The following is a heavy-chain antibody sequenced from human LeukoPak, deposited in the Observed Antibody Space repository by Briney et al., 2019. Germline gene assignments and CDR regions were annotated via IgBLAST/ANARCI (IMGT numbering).Heavy chain of an antibody. V-gene: IGHV3-30-3*01. CDR1: EFTFSAYT. D-gene: IGHD7-27*01. J-gene: IGHJ4*02. CDR3: AKDGGLWVSAHWGDS. CDR2: ILYNGNNT. Sequence: GGSLRLSCAASEFTFSAYTIHWVRQAPGKGLEWVALILYNGNNTYYADSVKGRFTVSRDDSKNTLYLQMHSLRAEDTAVYYCAKDGGLWVSAHWGDSWGRGTLVTVSS.